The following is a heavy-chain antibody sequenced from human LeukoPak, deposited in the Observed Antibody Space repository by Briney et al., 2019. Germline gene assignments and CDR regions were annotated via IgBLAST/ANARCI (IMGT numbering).Heavy chain of an antibody. CDR2: INHDGSDT. Sequence: GGSLRLSCAASGFTFKLYWMHWVRQVPGRGPVWVSRINHDGSDTIYADSVRGRFTISRDDAKNTLYLQMNNLRAEDTAVYYCAKDGLHCSGGSCYSPPGYWGQGTLVTVSS. J-gene: IGHJ4*02. V-gene: IGHV3-74*01. CDR1: GFTFKLYW. CDR3: AKDGLHCSGGSCYSPPGY. D-gene: IGHD2-15*01.